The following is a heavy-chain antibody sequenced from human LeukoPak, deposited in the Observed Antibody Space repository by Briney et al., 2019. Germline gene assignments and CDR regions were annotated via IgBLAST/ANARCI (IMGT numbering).Heavy chain of an antibody. Sequence: SVKVSCKASGGTFSSYAISWVRQAPRQGLEWMGGIIPIFGTANYAQKFQGRVTITADKSTSTAYMELSSLRSEDTAVYYCARDVAAAGWDGWFDPWGQGTLVTVSS. CDR3: ARDVAAAGWDGWFDP. CDR2: IIPIFGTA. J-gene: IGHJ5*02. V-gene: IGHV1-69*06. CDR1: GGTFSSYA. D-gene: IGHD6-13*01.